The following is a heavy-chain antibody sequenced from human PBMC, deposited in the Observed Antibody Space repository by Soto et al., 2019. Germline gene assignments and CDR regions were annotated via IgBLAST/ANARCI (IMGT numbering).Heavy chain of an antibody. J-gene: IGHJ5*02. Sequence: PFETLSLTCTVYGGSFSGYYWSWIRQPPGKGLEWIGEINHSGSTNYNPSLKSRVTISVDTSKNQFSLKLSSVTAADTAVYYCARDNGGGYNNWFDPWGQGTLVTVSS. D-gene: IGHD2-8*01. CDR2: INHSGST. CDR3: ARDNGGGYNNWFDP. V-gene: IGHV4-34*01. CDR1: GGSFSGYY.